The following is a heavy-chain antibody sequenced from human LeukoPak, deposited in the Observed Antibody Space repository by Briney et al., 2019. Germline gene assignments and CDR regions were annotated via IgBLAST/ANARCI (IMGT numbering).Heavy chain of an antibody. CDR3: ARRIRGAPTDH. Sequence: WASVKVSCKASGYTFTTYDLNWVRQAPGQGLEWMGWMNPNSGNTGYAQKFQGRVTMTRNTSISTAYMELNNLTSEDTAVYYCARRIRGAPTDHWGQGTLVTVSS. CDR2: MNPNSGNT. J-gene: IGHJ4*02. D-gene: IGHD3-10*01. V-gene: IGHV1-8*01. CDR1: GYTFTTYD.